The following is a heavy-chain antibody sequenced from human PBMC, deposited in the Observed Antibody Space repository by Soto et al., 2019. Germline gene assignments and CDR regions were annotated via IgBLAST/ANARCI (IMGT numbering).Heavy chain of an antibody. V-gene: IGHV3-30*18. Sequence: QVHLVESGGSVVQPGGSLRLSCAASGDSGFSFSSYGIHWVRQAPGKGLEWVSVISYDGSNRHLADSVKGRFAVSRDDAMHTVYLQMNALRPEDTAVYYCAKDRMVRSYYYGMDVWGQGTTVTVSS. D-gene: IGHD5-18*01. J-gene: IGHJ6*02. CDR1: GDSGFSFSSYG. CDR2: ISYDGSNR. CDR3: AKDRMVRSYYYGMDV.